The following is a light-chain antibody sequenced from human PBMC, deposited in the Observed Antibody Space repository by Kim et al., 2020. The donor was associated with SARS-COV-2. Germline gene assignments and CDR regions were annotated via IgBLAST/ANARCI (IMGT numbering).Light chain of an antibody. CDR1: QSVSSSY. J-gene: IGKJ2*01. CDR2: GAS. Sequence: EIVLTQSPGTLSLSPGERATISCRASQSVSSSYLAWYQQKPGQPPRLLIYGASSRATGIPDRFGGSGSGTDFTLTISRLEPEDFAVYYCQQYGSSPNTFGQGTKLEI. CDR3: QQYGSSPNT. V-gene: IGKV3-20*01.